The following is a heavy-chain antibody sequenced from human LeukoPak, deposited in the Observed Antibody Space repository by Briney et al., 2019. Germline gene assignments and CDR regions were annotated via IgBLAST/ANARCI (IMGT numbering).Heavy chain of an antibody. V-gene: IGHV1-2*02. J-gene: IGHJ6*02. CDR1: GYTFTGYY. Sequence: GASVKVSCKASGYTFTGYYIHWVRQAPGQGLEWMGWINPKSGGANYAQKFQGRVTMTRDTSISTAYMELSSLRSDDTAVYHCARGGRAEPYGMDVWGQGTTVTVSS. CDR2: INPKSGGA. CDR3: ARGGRAEPYGMDV.